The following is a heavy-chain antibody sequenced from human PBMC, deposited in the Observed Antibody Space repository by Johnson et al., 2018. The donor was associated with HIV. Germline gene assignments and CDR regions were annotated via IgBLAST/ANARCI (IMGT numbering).Heavy chain of an antibody. CDR1: GFTFSNYG. D-gene: IGHD1-26*01. Sequence: EQLVESGGGVVQPGGSLTLSCAASGFTFSNYGLHWVRQAPGKGLEWVAFIQSDGNDKDYADSVKGRFTISRDNSRNTLYLHLNSPRAVDTAVYYCARVRIGRENAFDIWGQGTMVTVSS. CDR2: IQSDGNDK. J-gene: IGHJ3*02. V-gene: IGHV3-30*02. CDR3: ARVRIGRENAFDI.